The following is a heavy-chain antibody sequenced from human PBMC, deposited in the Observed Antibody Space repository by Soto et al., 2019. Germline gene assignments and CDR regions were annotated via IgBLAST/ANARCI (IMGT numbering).Heavy chain of an antibody. V-gene: IGHV1-18*01. D-gene: IGHD1-1*01. CDR3: AETRLEGSAFDI. Sequence: ASVKVSCKASGYTFTSYGISWVRQAPGQGLEWMGWISAYNGNTNYAQKLQGRVTMTTDTSTGTAYMELRSLRSDDTAVYYCAETRLEGSAFDIWGQGTMVTVSS. CDR2: ISAYNGNT. CDR1: GYTFTSYG. J-gene: IGHJ3*02.